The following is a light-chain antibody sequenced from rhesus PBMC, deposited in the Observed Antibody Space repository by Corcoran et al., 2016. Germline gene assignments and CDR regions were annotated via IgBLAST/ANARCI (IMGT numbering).Light chain of an antibody. V-gene: IGKV2-91*01. CDR2: LGS. J-gene: IGKJ2*01. Sequence: DIVMTQTPLSLPVTPGEPASISCRSSQSLLHSDGYTYLDWYLQKPGQSPQLLIYLGSNRASGLPDRCSGSGSGTDVTLKISRVEAEDVGVYYCMQGTQLPYSFGQGTKVEIK. CDR1: QSLLHSDGYTY. CDR3: MQGTQLPYS.